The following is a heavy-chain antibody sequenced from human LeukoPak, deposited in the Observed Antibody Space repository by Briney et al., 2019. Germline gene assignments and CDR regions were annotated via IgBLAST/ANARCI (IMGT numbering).Heavy chain of an antibody. CDR2: IYSGGST. D-gene: IGHD3-10*02. V-gene: IGHV3-53*01. J-gene: IGHJ4*02. CDR1: GFTVSSNY. Sequence: GRSLRLSCAASGFTVSSNYMSWVSQAPGKGLEWVSVIYSGGSTYYADSVKGRFTISRDNSKNTLYLQVNSLRAEDTAVYYCAREVCLDYWGQGTLVTVSS. CDR3: AREVCLDY.